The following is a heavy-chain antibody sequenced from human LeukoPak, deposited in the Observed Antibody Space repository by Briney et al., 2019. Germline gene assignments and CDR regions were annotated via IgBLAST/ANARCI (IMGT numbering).Heavy chain of an antibody. CDR1: GGSISSYY. CDR2: IYYSGST. CDR3: ARDDQPAHFDY. J-gene: IGHJ4*02. V-gene: IGHV4-59*12. D-gene: IGHD2-2*01. Sequence: SETLSLTFTVSGGSISSYYWSWIRQPPGKGLEWIGSIYYSGSTYYNPSLKSRVTISVDTSKNQFSLKLSSVTAADTAVYYCARDDQPAHFDYWGQGTLVTVSS.